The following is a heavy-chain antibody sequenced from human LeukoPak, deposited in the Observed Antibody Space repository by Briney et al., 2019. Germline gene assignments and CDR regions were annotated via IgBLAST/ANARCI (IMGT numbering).Heavy chain of an antibody. J-gene: IGHJ5*02. D-gene: IGHD3-16*01. Sequence: SQTLSLTCAVSGGSISSGGYSWSWIRQPPGKGLEWIGYIYHSGSTYYNPSLKSRVTISVDRSKNQFSLKLSSVTAADTAVYYCASYVSVWGWFDPWGQGTLVTVSS. V-gene: IGHV4-30-2*01. CDR2: IYHSGST. CDR1: GGSISSGGYS. CDR3: ASYVSVWGWFDP.